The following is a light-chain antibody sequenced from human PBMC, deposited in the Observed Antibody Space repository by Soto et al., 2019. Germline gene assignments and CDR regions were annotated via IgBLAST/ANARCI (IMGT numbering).Light chain of an antibody. Sequence: DVVMTQSPLSLPVTLGQPASISCRSSQSIVYSDGQAYLSWFQQRPGQSPRRLIYGASNRDSGVQDRFSGSGSGTDFTLQIDRVEAEDVGIYYCMQGTRWPPTFGRGTRVEIK. CDR1: QSIVYSDGQAY. V-gene: IGKV2-30*01. J-gene: IGKJ1*01. CDR3: MQGTRWPPT. CDR2: GAS.